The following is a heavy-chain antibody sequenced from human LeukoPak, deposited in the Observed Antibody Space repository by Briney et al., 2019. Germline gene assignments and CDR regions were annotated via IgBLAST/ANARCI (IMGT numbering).Heavy chain of an antibody. CDR1: GFTVSSNY. CDR3: ARIDYYHGMDV. Sequence: PGGSLRLSCAASGFTVSSNYMSWVRQAPGKGLEWVSVIYSGGSTYYADSVKGRFTISRDNARNPLYLQLSSLRAGDTAVYYCARIDYYHGMDVWGQGTTVTVSS. J-gene: IGHJ6*02. CDR2: IYSGGST. V-gene: IGHV3-53*01.